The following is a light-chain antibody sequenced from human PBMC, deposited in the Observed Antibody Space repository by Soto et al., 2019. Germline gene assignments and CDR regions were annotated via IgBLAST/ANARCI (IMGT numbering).Light chain of an antibody. CDR1: QSISVS. J-gene: IGKJ2*01. CDR2: KAS. V-gene: IGKV1-5*03. CDR3: QQYNTYSRT. Sequence: DIQMTQSPSTLSASVGDRVTITCRASQSISVSLAWYQQKPGKAPNLLIYKASSLESGVPSRFSGSGSGTEFTLTITSLQPDDFATYYCQQYNTYSRTFGQGTKLEIK.